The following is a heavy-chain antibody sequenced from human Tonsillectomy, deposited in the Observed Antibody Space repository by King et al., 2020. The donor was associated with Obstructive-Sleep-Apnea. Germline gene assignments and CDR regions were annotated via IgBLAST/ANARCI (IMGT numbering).Heavy chain of an antibody. Sequence: VQLVQSGAEVKRPGASVKVSCKASGYTFTIYDITWVRQAPGQGLEWMGWSSVYNGDTNYAQKLQGRVTMTTDTSTSTAYMELRSLRYDDTAVYYCARRGIVGASVGYYDYWGQGTLVTVSS. D-gene: IGHD1-26*01. J-gene: IGHJ4*02. CDR1: GYTFTIYD. CDR3: ARRGIVGASVGYYDY. CDR2: SSVYNGDT. V-gene: IGHV1-18*01.